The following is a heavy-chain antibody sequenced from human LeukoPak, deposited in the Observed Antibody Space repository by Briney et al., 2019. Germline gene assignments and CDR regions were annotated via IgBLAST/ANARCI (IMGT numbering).Heavy chain of an antibody. D-gene: IGHD1/OR15-1a*01. J-gene: IGHJ4*02. V-gene: IGHV4-34*09. CDR3: ARRRPVTTPGGYFDY. Sequence: PSETLSLTCAVYGGSFSGYYWSWIRQPPGKGLEWIGEINHSGSTNYNPSLKSRVTISVDTSKNHFSLKLTSVTAADTAVYYCARRRPVTTPGGYFDYWGQGTLVTVSS. CDR2: INHSGST. CDR1: GGSFSGYY.